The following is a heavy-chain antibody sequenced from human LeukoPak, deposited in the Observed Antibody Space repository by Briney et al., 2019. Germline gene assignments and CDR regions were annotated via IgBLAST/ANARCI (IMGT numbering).Heavy chain of an antibody. J-gene: IGHJ4*02. V-gene: IGHV1-18*01. D-gene: IGHD2-8*01. CDR1: GYTFTSYG. CDR2: ISAYNGNT. CDR3: AREGYCTNGVCYKDY. Sequence: ASVKVSCKASGYTFTSYGISWVRQAPGQGHEWMGWISAYNGNTNYAQKLQGRVTMTTDTSTSTAYMELRSLRSDDTAVYYCAREGYCTNGVCYKDYWGQGTLVTVSS.